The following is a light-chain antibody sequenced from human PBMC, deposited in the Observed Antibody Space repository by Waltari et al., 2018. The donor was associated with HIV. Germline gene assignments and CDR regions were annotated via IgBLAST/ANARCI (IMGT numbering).Light chain of an antibody. J-gene: IGLJ2*01. V-gene: IGLV1-51*01. CDR2: DNN. Sequence: QSVLTQPPSVSAAPGQKVTISCSGSSSNIGNNYVSWYQQLPGTAPKLLIYDNNKRPPGIPDRFPGSKSGTSATLGITGLQTGDEADYYCGTWDSSLSAVVFGGGTKLTVL. CDR3: GTWDSSLSAVV. CDR1: SSNIGNNY.